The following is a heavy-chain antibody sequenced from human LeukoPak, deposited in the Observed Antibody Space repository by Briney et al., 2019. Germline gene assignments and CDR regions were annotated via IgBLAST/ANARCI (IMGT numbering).Heavy chain of an antibody. CDR1: GGSISSSSYY. CDR2: IYYSGST. J-gene: IGHJ6*02. V-gene: IGHV4-39*01. CDR3: AIAPSSHYGMDA. D-gene: IGHD6-13*01. Sequence: SETLSLTCTVSGGSISSSSYYWGWIRQPPGKGLEWIGSIYYSGSTYYNPSLKSRVTISVDTSKNQFSLKLSSVTAADTAVYYCAIAPSSHYGMDAWGQGTTVTVSS.